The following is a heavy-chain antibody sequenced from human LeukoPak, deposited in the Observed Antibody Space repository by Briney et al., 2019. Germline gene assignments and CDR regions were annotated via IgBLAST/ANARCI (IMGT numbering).Heavy chain of an antibody. CDR1: GFIFTSYA. J-gene: IGHJ5*02. D-gene: IGHD2-8*01. V-gene: IGHV3-23*01. Sequence: GGSLRLSCAASGFIFTSYAMSWVRQAPGKGLEWVSAISGSGGSTNYADSVKGRFSISRDNSKNTLYLQMNSLRAEDTAVYYCARIYLKMASASWGQGTLVTVSS. CDR3: ARIYLKMASAS. CDR2: ISGSGGST.